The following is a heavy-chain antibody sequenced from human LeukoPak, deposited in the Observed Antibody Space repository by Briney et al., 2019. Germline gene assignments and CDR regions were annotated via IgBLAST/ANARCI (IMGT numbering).Heavy chain of an antibody. CDR2: IYYSGST. CDR3: ARDRGSGSYYNGYWYFDL. J-gene: IGHJ2*01. CDR1: GGSISSGGYY. D-gene: IGHD3-10*01. V-gene: IGHV4-31*03. Sequence: SQTLSLTCTVSGGSISSGGYYWSWIRHHPGKGLEWIGYIYYSGSTYYNPSLKSRVTISVDTSKNQFSLKLSSVTAADTAVYYCARDRGSGSYYNGYWYFDLWGRGTLVTVSS.